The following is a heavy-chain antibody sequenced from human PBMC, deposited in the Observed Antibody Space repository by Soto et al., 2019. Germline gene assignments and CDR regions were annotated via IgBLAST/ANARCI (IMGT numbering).Heavy chain of an antibody. V-gene: IGHV3-48*03. D-gene: IGHD1-26*01. Sequence: EVQLVESGGGLVQPGGSLRLSCAASGFTFSSYEMNWVRQAPGKGLEWVSYISSSGSTIYYADSVKGRFTISRDNAKNSLYLQMNSLRAEDTAVYYCARVAGATSFVYFDYWGQGTLVTVSS. CDR2: ISSSGSTI. CDR1: GFTFSSYE. J-gene: IGHJ4*02. CDR3: ARVAGATSFVYFDY.